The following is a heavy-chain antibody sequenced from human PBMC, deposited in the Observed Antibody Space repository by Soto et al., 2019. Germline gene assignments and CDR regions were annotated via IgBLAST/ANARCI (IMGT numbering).Heavy chain of an antibody. Sequence: SETLSLTCTVYGGSFSGYYWSWIRQPPGKGLEWIGEINHSGSTNYNPSLKSRVTISVDTSKNQFSLKLSSVTAADTAVYYCAREWVFGGEQTKYYYYSGMDVWGQGTTVTVS. CDR1: GGSFSGYY. V-gene: IGHV4-34*01. CDR3: AREWVFGGEQTKYYYYSGMDV. CDR2: INHSGST. J-gene: IGHJ6*02. D-gene: IGHD3-16*01.